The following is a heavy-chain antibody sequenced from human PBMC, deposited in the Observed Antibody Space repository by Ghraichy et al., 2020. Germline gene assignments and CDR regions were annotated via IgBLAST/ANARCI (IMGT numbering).Heavy chain of an antibody. CDR2: FDPEHGQP. V-gene: IGHV1-24*01. Sequence: ASVKVSCKVYGKSLSDLSVHWVRQVSGRGLEWMGGFDPEHGQPIYAQNFQGRVTMTEDRSSDTAYMRLSYLTSDDTAIYFCATDYGRQYSHLKRSLYYAIDLWGQGTSVTVSS. CDR3: ATDYGRQYSHLKRSLYYAIDL. J-gene: IGHJ6*02. CDR1: GKSLSDLS. D-gene: IGHD5-18*01.